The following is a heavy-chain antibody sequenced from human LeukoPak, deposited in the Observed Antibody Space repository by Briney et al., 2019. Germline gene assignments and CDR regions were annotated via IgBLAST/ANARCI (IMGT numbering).Heavy chain of an antibody. V-gene: IGHV1-46*01. J-gene: IGHJ5*02. CDR2: INPSGGST. D-gene: IGHD2-2*02. CDR3: ARDWNFCSSTSCYTGGGFDP. CDR1: GYTFTSYY. Sequence: ASVKVSCKASGYTFTSYYMHWVRQAPGQGLEWMGIINPSGGSTSYAQKFQGRATMTRDMSTSTVYMELSSLRSEDTAVYYCARDWNFCSSTSCYTGGGFDPWGQGTLVTVSS.